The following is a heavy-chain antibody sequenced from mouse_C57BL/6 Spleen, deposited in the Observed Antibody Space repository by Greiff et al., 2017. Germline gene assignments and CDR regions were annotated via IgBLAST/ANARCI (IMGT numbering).Heavy chain of an antibody. V-gene: IGHV1-82*01. D-gene: IGHD4-1*01. J-gene: IGHJ2*01. CDR1: GYAFSSSW. CDR3: ERLTGASYYFDY. CDR2: IYPGDGDT. Sequence: QVQLKESGPELVKPGASVKISCKASGYAFSSSWMNWVKQRPGKGLEWIGRIYPGDGDTNYNGKFKGKATLTADKSSSTAYMQLSSLTSEDSAVYFCERLTGASYYFDYWGQGTTLTVSS.